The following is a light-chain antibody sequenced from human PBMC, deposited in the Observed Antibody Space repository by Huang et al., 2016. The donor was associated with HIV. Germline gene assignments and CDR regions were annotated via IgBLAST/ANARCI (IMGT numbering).Light chain of an antibody. CDR1: QDIDNY. J-gene: IGKJ5*01. CDR3: QKYNSAPIT. Sequence: DIQMTQSPSPLSASVGDSVTITCRASQDIDNYLAWNQQKPGKVTKLLIFAASALKSGVPPRFSGSGSGTHFSLNISSLQPEDVATYYCQKYNSAPITFGQGTRLEI. V-gene: IGKV1-27*01. CDR2: AAS.